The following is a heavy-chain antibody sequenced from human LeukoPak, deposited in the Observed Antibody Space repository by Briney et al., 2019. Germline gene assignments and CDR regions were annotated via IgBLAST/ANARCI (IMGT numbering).Heavy chain of an antibody. CDR2: IIPILGIA. J-gene: IGHJ5*02. V-gene: IGHV1-69*04. D-gene: IGHD3-10*01. CDR1: GGTFSSYT. CDR3: AREGAGTMVRGVPNWFDP. Sequence: SVKVSCKASGGTFSSYTISWVRQAPGQGLEWMGRIIPILGIANYAQKFQGRVTITADKSTSTAYMELSSLRSEDTAVYYCAREGAGTMVRGVPNWFDPWGQGTLVTVSS.